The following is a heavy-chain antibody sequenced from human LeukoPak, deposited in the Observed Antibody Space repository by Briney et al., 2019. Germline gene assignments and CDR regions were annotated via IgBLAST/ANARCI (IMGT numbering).Heavy chain of an antibody. D-gene: IGHD1-1*01. CDR2: MYYSGST. V-gene: IGHV4-39*07. CDR1: GGSISSSLYH. Sequence: PSETLSLTCTVSGGSISSSLYHWGWIRQPPGKGLEWIGSMYYSGSTYYNPSLKSRVTISVDTSKNQFSLKLSSVTAADTAVYYCARAEDTTGTTGFQHWGQGTLVTVSS. CDR3: ARAEDTTGTTGFQH. J-gene: IGHJ1*01.